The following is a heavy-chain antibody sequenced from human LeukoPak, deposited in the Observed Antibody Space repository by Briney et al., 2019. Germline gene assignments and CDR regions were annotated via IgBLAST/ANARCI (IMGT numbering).Heavy chain of an antibody. V-gene: IGHV1-18*01. CDR2: ISAYNGNT. J-gene: IGHJ4*02. CDR3: ARADYYDSSGYYYFDY. CDR1: GYTFTSYG. D-gene: IGHD3-22*01. Sequence: ASVKVSCKASGYTFTSYGISWVRQAPGQGLEWMEWISAYNGNTNYAQMLQGRVTMTTDTSTSTAHMELRSLRSDDTAVYYCARADYYDSSGYYYFDYWGQGTLVTVSS.